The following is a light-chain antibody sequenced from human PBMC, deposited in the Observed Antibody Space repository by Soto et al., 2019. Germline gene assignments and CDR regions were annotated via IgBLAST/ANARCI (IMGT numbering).Light chain of an antibody. Sequence: QSALTQPASVSGSPGQSITISCTGTSSDVGGYNFVSWYQQHPGKAPKLMIYEVTDRPSGVSNRFSGSKSDSTASLTISGLQAEDEADYYCSSYTSRNTLAFGVGTKLTVL. V-gene: IGLV2-14*01. CDR2: EVT. J-gene: IGLJ2*01. CDR1: SSDVGGYNF. CDR3: SSYTSRNTLA.